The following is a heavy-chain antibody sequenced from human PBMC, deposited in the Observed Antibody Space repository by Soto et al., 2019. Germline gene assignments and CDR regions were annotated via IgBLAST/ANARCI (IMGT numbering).Heavy chain of an antibody. J-gene: IGHJ4*02. D-gene: IGHD3-3*01. CDR3: GRTPHRVGSGYYDY. CDR2: IDYSGST. Sequence: SETLSLTCTVSGGSISSGGYYWSWIRQQPGKGLEWIGYIDYSGSTYYNPSLKSRVTISVDTSKNQFSLKVGSVTAADTAVSYCGRTPHRVGSGYYDYWGQGTLVTVSS. V-gene: IGHV4-31*03. CDR1: GGSISSGGYY.